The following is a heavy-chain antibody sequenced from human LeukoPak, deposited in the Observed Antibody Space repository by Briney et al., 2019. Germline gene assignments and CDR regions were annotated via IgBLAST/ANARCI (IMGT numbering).Heavy chain of an antibody. D-gene: IGHD6-19*01. CDR3: ARMTYSSGWYDLDY. CDR1: GYTFTSYG. CDR2: ISAYNGST. Sequence: ASVKVSCKASGYTFTSYGISWVRQAPGQGLEWMGWISAYNGSTNYAQKLQGRVTMTTDTSTSTAYMELRSLRSDDTAVYYCARMTYSSGWYDLDYWGQGTLVTVSS. J-gene: IGHJ4*02. V-gene: IGHV1-18*01.